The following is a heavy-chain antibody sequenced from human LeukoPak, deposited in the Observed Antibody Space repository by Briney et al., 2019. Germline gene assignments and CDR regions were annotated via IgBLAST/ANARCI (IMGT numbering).Heavy chain of an antibody. D-gene: IGHD3-10*01. CDR3: AYGDGSGSYYLGY. V-gene: IGHV1-69*05. Sequence: ASVKVSCKASGGTFSSYAISWVRQAPGQGLEWMGGIIPIFGTANYAQKFQGRVTITTDESTSTAYMELSSLRSEDTAVYYCAYGDGSGSYYLGYWGQGTLVTVSS. J-gene: IGHJ4*02. CDR2: IIPIFGTA. CDR1: GGTFSSYA.